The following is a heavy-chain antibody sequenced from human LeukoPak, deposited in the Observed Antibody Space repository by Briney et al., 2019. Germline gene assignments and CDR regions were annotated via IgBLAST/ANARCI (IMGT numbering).Heavy chain of an antibody. J-gene: IGHJ4*02. CDR3: ARHRAYSSSSPFDY. V-gene: IGHV4-59*08. Sequence: SETLPLTCSVSGGSISSLYWSWIRQPPGKGLEWIGYIYYTGSTNYNPSLKSRVTMFVDMSKNQFSLRLSSVTAADTAVYYCARHRAYSSSSPFDYWGQGTLVTVTS. CDR1: GGSISSLY. CDR2: IYYTGST. D-gene: IGHD6-6*01.